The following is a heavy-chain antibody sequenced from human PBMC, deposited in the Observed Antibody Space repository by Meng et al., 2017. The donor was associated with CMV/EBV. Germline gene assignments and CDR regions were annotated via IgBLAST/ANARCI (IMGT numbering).Heavy chain of an antibody. J-gene: IGHJ4*02. Sequence: SGGTFSSYTISWVRQAPGQGLEWMGRIIPILGIANYAQKFQGRVTITADKSTSTAYMELSSLRSEDTAVYYCARGGSRGRTSNFDYWGQGTLVTVSS. CDR1: GGTFSSYT. CDR3: ARGGSRGRTSNFDY. CDR2: IIPILGIA. D-gene: IGHD1-1*01. V-gene: IGHV1-69*02.